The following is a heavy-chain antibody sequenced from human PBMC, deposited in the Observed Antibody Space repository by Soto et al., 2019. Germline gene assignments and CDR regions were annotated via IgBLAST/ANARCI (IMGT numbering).Heavy chain of an antibody. Sequence: QVQLVQSGAEVKKPGASVKVSCKASGYTFTGYYMHWVRQAPGQGLEWMGWINPNSGGTNYAQKFQGWVTMTRDTSISTAYMELSRLRSDDTAVYYCARTLDNSETGLQGFDYWGQGTLVTVSS. CDR2: INPNSGGT. CDR1: GYTFTGYY. CDR3: ARTLDNSETGLQGFDY. J-gene: IGHJ4*02. V-gene: IGHV1-2*04. D-gene: IGHD5-12*01.